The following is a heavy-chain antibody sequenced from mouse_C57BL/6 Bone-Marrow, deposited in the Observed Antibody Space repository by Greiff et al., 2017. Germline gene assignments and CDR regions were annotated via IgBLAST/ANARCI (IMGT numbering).Heavy chain of an antibody. J-gene: IGHJ4*01. Sequence: EVKLVESGGGLVQPGGSLKLSCAASGFTFSDYYMYWVRQTPEKRLEWVAYISNGGGSTYYPDTVKGRFTISRDNAKNTLYLQMSRLKSEDTAMYYCARQGSGYPYAMDYWGQGTSVTVSS. CDR1: GFTFSDYY. V-gene: IGHV5-12*01. CDR3: ARQGSGYPYAMDY. CDR2: ISNGGGST. D-gene: IGHD3-2*02.